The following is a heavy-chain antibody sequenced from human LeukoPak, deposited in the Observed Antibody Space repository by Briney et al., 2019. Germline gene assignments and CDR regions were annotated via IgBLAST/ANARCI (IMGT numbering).Heavy chain of an antibody. CDR2: IYYSGST. D-gene: IGHD3-10*01. CDR1: GGSISSYY. V-gene: IGHV4-59*05. J-gene: IGHJ4*02. Sequence: SETLSLTCTVPGGSISSYYWSWIRQPPGKGLEWIGSIYYSGSTYYNPSLKSRVTISVDTSKNQFSLKLSSVTAADTAVYYCARAGRGGFDYWGQGTLVTVSS. CDR3: ARAGRGGFDY.